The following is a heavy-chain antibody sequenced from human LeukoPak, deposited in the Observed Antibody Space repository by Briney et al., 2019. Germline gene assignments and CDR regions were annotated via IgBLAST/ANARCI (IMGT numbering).Heavy chain of an antibody. J-gene: IGHJ4*02. CDR1: GYSFTSYW. CDR2: IYPGDSDT. D-gene: IGHD3-9*01. V-gene: IGHV5-51*01. CDR3: ARSPTGDILTGYSPRLDY. Sequence: GESLKISCKGSGYSFTSYWIGWVRQMPGKGLEWMGIIYPGDSDTRYSPSFQGQVTISADKSISTAYLQWSSLKASDTAMYYCARSPTGDILTGYSPRLDYWGQGTLVTVSS.